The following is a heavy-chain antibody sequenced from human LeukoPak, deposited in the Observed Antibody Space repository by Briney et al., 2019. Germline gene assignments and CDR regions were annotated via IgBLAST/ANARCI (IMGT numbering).Heavy chain of an antibody. CDR3: AKGRSYPDY. CDR1: GFTFSSYG. D-gene: IGHD3-16*02. CDR2: ISGSGGST. Sequence: GGSLRLSCAASGFTFSSYGMSWVRQAPGKGLEWVSAISGSGGSTYYAESVKGRFTISRDNSKNTLYLQMNSLRAEDTAVYFCAKGRSYPDYWGLGTLVTVSS. J-gene: IGHJ4*02. V-gene: IGHV3-23*01.